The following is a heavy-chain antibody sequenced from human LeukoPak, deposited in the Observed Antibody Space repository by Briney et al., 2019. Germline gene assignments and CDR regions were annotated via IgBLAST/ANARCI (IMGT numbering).Heavy chain of an antibody. J-gene: IGHJ4*02. CDR3: VRVKSGGTYDY. Sequence: GASVKVSCKASGYTFTAYYIQWVRQAPGQGLEWMGTIRPGDTRTTYAQKFQGRVTMTWDMSTTTGYMELSSLRSEDTAVYYCVRVKSGGTYDYWGQGTLVTVSS. CDR1: GYTFTAYY. V-gene: IGHV1-46*01. CDR2: IRPGDTRT. D-gene: IGHD3-16*01.